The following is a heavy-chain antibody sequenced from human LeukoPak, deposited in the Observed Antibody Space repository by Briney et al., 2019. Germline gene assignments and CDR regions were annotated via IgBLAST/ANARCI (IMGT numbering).Heavy chain of an antibody. CDR1: GFTFGDYL. CDR3: ARDHRYAFDN. D-gene: IGHD5-12*01. V-gene: IGHV3-11*06. J-gene: IGHJ4*01. CDR2: IGISSGNT. Sequence: GGSLRLSCTASGFTFGDYLVSWFRQAPGKGLEWISYIGISSGNTKYADSVKGRFTISRDKARNSLYLQMNSLRVQDTAMYYCARDHRYAFDNWGHGTLVTVSS.